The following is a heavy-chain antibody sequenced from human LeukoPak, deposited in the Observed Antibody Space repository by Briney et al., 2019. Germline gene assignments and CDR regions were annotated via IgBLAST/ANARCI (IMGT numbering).Heavy chain of an antibody. CDR3: ASKVILGYCSGGSCYDWFDP. CDR2: IIPIFGTA. V-gene: IGHV1-69*05. CDR1: GGTFSSYA. D-gene: IGHD2-15*01. J-gene: IGHJ5*02. Sequence: SVKVSCKASGGTFSSYAISWVRQAPGQGLEWMGGIIPIFGTANYAQKFQGRVTITTDESTSTAYMELSSLRSGDTAVYYCASKVILGYCSGGSCYDWFDPWGQGTLVTVSS.